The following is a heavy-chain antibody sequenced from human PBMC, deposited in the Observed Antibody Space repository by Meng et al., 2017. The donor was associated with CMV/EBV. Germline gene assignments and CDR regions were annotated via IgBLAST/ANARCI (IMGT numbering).Heavy chain of an antibody. CDR1: GDSVSSNSAA. CDR3: ARAPGIWSPYYFDY. CDR2: TYYRSKWYN. V-gene: IGHV6-1*01. J-gene: IGHJ4*02. Sequence: LRLSCAISGDSVSSNSAAWNWIRQSPSRGLEWLGRTYYRSKWYNDYAVSVKSRITINPDTSKNQFSLQLNSVTPEDTAVYYGARAPGIWSPYYFDYWGQGTLVTVSS. D-gene: IGHD2-15*01.